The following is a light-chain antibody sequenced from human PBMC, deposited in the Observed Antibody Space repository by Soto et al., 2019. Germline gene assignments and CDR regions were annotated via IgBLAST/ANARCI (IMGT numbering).Light chain of an antibody. CDR3: QQRSNWQLT. CDR2: GAS. CDR1: QSVSSN. J-gene: IGKJ4*01. V-gene: IGKV3D-11*02. Sequence: EIVMTQSPATLSVSPGERATLSCRASQSVSSNLAWYQQKPGQAPRLLIYGASTRATGIPARFSGSGSGTDFTLTISSLEPEDFAVYYCQQRSNWQLTFGGGTKVDIK.